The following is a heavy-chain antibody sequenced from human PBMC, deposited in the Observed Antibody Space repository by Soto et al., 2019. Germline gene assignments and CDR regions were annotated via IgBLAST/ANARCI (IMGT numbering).Heavy chain of an antibody. J-gene: IGHJ4*02. CDR2: ISSSSSYI. CDR3: ARTIQLWSAIDY. CDR1: VFTFSSYS. D-gene: IGHD5-18*01. Sequence: GGSLRLSCAASVFTFSSYSMNWVRQAPGKGLEWVSSISSSSSYIYYADSVKGRFTISRDNAKNSLYLQMNSLRAEDTAVYYCARTIQLWSAIDYWGQGTLVTVSS. V-gene: IGHV3-21*01.